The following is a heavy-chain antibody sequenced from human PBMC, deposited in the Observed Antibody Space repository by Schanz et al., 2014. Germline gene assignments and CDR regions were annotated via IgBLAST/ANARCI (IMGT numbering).Heavy chain of an antibody. Sequence: QLQLQESGPGLVKPSETLSLTCTVSGGSISGSSYHWGWTRQPPGKGPEGIGTISYSGSPNYNPSRRSRATISVAPPKNHFSRKLVFGTAADTAIYYCARQERGIWGHNGMDVWGQGTTVTVSS. D-gene: IGHD2-15*01. CDR1: GGSISGSSYH. V-gene: IGHV4-39*01. J-gene: IGHJ6*02. CDR3: ARQERGIWGHNGMDV. CDR2: ISYSGSP.